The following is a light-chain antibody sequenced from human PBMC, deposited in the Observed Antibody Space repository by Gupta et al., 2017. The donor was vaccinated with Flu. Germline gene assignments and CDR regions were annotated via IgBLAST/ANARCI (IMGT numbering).Light chain of an antibody. CDR3: GAWDDSLRCWV. J-gene: IGLJ3*02. CDR1: ISNFGSDY. CDR2: SND. Sequence: QSVLIQPPSASGTPGQRVTISCSGNISNFGSDYVYWYQQFPGTAPKLVMSSNDQRPSGVPDRFSGSKSGATASLAISGLRPEEEAEYYCGAWDDSLRCWVFGTGTKLTVL. V-gene: IGLV1-47*02.